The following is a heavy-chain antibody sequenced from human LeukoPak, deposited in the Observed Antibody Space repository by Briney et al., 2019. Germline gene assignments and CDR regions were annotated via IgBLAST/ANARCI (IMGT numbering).Heavy chain of an antibody. CDR1: GFAFSSYS. CDR3: ARGAAGFLEWFPVFDY. CDR2: ISSSSSYI. V-gene: IGHV3-21*01. D-gene: IGHD3-3*01. J-gene: IGHJ4*02. Sequence: GGSLRLSCAASGFAFSSYSMNWVRQAPGKGLEWVSSISSSSSYIYYADSVKGRFTISRDNAKNSLYLQMNSLRAEDTAVYYCARGAAGFLEWFPVFDYWGQGTLVTVSS.